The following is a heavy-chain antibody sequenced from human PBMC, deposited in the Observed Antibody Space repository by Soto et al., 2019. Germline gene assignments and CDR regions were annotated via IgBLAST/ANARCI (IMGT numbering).Heavy chain of an antibody. V-gene: IGHV4-4*02. D-gene: IGHD2-2*01. CDR3: SSRVTAAPT. J-gene: IGHJ5*02. CDR1: GASISSGW. Sequence: QVQLQESGPGLVKPSGTLSLTCAVSGASISSGWWTWVRQPPGKGLEWIGETLYSGRTTYNSSLNRRVTISIDKCKKPFSLSLSSGTAADTAVYYCSSRVTAAPTWGQGTRVTVSS. CDR2: TLYSGRT.